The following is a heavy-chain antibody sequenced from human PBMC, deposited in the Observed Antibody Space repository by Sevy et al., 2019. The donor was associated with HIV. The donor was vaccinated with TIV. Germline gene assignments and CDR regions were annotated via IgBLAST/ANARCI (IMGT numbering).Heavy chain of an antibody. CDR1: GFDFGTYS. D-gene: IGHD2-2*01. Sequence: GGSLRLSCAASGFDFGTYSMNWVRQAPGKGLEWVSSISSKNDYIFYADSVKGRFTITKDNAKNSLYLQMNSLRVEDTAVYYCAREGDCIGIDCYDDWRLPSYYYYPMDVWGQGTTVTVSS. J-gene: IGHJ6*02. CDR3: AREGDCIGIDCYDDWRLPSYYYYPMDV. V-gene: IGHV3-21*01. CDR2: ISSKNDYI.